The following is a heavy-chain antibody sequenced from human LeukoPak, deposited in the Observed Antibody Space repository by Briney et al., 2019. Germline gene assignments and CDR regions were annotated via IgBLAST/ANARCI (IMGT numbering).Heavy chain of an antibody. Sequence: SETLSLTCTVSGGSISSSSYYWGWIRQPPGKGLEWIGSIYYSGSTYYNPSLKSRVTISVDTSKNQFSLKLSSVTAADTAVYYCARPYYYDSSGPYYFYYWGQGTLVTVSS. CDR1: GGSISSSSYY. V-gene: IGHV4-39*01. CDR2: IYYSGST. J-gene: IGHJ4*02. CDR3: ARPYYYDSSGPYYFYY. D-gene: IGHD3-22*01.